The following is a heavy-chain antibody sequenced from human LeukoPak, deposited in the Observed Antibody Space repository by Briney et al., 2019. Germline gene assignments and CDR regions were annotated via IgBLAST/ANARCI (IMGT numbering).Heavy chain of an antibody. CDR3: ARQKDDVTKLDY. J-gene: IGHJ4*02. Sequence: GGPLRLSCTASGFTFGDYAMSWVRQAPGKGLEWVANINQDGSQKRYVDSVQGRFTISRDNTKNSLFLQMNSLRAEDTAVYYCARQKDDVTKLDYWGQGTLVTVSS. CDR1: GFTFGDYA. V-gene: IGHV3-7*01. D-gene: IGHD1-1*01. CDR2: INQDGSQK.